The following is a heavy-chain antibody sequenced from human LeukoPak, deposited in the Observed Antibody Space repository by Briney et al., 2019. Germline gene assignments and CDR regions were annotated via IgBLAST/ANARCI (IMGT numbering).Heavy chain of an antibody. V-gene: IGHV3-21*01. CDR3: ARDQVVDYLTWFDP. D-gene: IGHD4-11*01. J-gene: IGHJ5*02. Sequence: GGSLRLSCAASVFTFSSYSMNWVRQAPGKGLEWVSSISSSSSSYIYYADSVKGRFTISRDNAKNSLYLQLNSLRAEDTAVYYCARDQVVDYLTWFDPWGQGTLVTVSS. CDR1: VFTFSSYS. CDR2: ISSSSSSYI.